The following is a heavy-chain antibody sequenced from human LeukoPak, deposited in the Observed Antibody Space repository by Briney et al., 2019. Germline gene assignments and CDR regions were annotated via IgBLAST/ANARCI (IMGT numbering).Heavy chain of an antibody. CDR2: ISSSSSAI. Sequence: WGSLRLSCAASGFTFSSYGINWVRQTPGKGLEWVSYISSSSSAINYADSVRGRFTISRDNAKNSLYLQMNSLRAEDTAVYYCAILCWGNQLAGFDSWGQGTLVTVSS. D-gene: IGHD3-10*02. J-gene: IGHJ4*02. CDR1: GFTFSSYG. CDR3: AILCWGNQLAGFDS. V-gene: IGHV3-48*01.